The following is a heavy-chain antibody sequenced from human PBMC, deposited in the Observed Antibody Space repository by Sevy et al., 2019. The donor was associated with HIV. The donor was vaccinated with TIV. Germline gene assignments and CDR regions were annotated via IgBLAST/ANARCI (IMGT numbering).Heavy chain of an antibody. D-gene: IGHD2-2*01. CDR2: IRNDGSNK. CDR1: GFTFSSYG. V-gene: IGHV3-30*02. CDR3: AKGGGHCSSTSCPYYYYGMDV. Sequence: GGSLRLSCAASGFTFSSYGMHWVRQAPGKGLEWVAFIRNDGSNKYYADSVKGRFTISRDNSKNTLYLQMNSLRAEDTAVYYCAKGGGHCSSTSCPYYYYGMDVWGQGTTVTVSS. J-gene: IGHJ6*02.